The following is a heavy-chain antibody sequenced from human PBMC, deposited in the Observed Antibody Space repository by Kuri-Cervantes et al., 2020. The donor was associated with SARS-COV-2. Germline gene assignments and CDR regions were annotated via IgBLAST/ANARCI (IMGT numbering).Heavy chain of an antibody. J-gene: IGHJ3*02. Sequence: SETLSLTCTVSGGSISSSSNYWGWIRQPPGKGLEWIGSIYYSGSTYYNPSLKSRVTMSVDTSKNQFSLKLSSVTAADTAVYYCARLGGDRAFDIWGQGTMVTVSS. CDR3: ARLGGDRAFDI. CDR2: IYYSGST. V-gene: IGHV4-39*07. D-gene: IGHD3-16*01. CDR1: GGSISSSSNY.